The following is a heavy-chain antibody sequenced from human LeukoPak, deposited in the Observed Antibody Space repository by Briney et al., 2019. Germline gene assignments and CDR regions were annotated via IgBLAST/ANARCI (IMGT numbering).Heavy chain of an antibody. CDR1: GFTFSGYA. D-gene: IGHD3-9*01. CDR2: ISYDGSKK. J-gene: IGHJ3*02. CDR3: ARGNYDILTGSAFDI. Sequence: PGGSLRLSCAASGFTFSGYAMHWVRQAPGKGLEWVAVISYDGSKKYYADSVKGRFTISRDNSKNTLYLQMNSLRAEDTAVYYCARGNYDILTGSAFDIWGQGTMVTVSS. V-gene: IGHV3-30-3*01.